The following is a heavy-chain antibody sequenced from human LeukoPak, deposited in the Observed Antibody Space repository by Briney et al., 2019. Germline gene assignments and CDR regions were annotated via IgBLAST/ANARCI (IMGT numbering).Heavy chain of an antibody. CDR1: GFTVSSNY. J-gene: IGHJ4*02. CDR3: ARAKFLVGASGGFDY. V-gene: IGHV3-66*01. CDR2: IYSGGST. Sequence: GGSLRLSCAASGFTVSSNYMSWVRQAPGKGLEWVSVIYSGGSTYYADSVKGRFTISRDNSKNTLYLQMNSLRAEDTAVYYCARAKFLVGASGGFDYWGQGTLVTVSS. D-gene: IGHD1-26*01.